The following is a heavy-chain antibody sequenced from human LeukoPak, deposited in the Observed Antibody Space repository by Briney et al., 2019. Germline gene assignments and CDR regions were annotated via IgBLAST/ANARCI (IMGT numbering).Heavy chain of an antibody. Sequence: KISCKGSGYRFTSYWIGWVRQAPGQGLEWMGGIIPIFGTANYAQKFQGRVTITADESTSTAYMGLSSLRSEDTAVYYCARADTVTMIFDYWGQGTLVTVSS. V-gene: IGHV1-69*01. CDR3: ARADTVTMIFDY. J-gene: IGHJ4*02. CDR1: GYRFTSYW. CDR2: IIPIFGTA. D-gene: IGHD4-17*01.